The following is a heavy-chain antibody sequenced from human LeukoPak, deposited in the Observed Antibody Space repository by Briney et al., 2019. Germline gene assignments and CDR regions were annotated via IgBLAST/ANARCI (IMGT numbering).Heavy chain of an antibody. CDR1: GDYISSYY. D-gene: IGHD6-19*01. V-gene: IGHV4-59*01. CDR2: IYYSEST. J-gene: IGHJ4*02. Sequence: SETLFLTCSVSGDYISSYYWSWIRQPPGKGLEWIGYIYYSESTNYNPSLKSRVTISVDTSKNQFSLNLRSVTAADTAVYYCARAGSGWSFDYWGQGTLVTVSS. CDR3: ARAGSGWSFDY.